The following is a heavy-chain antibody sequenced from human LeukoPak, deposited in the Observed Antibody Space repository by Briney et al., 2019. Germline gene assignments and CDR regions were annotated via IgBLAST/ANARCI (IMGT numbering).Heavy chain of an antibody. CDR1: GFTFSGSA. CDR2: IRSKANSYAT. D-gene: IGHD3-10*01. CDR3: TRLPQAGSLDY. Sequence: GGSLRLSCAASGFTFSGSAMHWVRQASGKGLEWVGRIRSKANSYATAYAASVKGRFTISREDSKNTAYLQMNSLKTEDTAVYYCTRLPQAGSLDYWGQGTLVTVSS. J-gene: IGHJ4*02. V-gene: IGHV3-73*01.